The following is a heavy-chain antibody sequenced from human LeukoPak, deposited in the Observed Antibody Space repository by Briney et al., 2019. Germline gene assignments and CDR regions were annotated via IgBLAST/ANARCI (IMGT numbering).Heavy chain of an antibody. CDR1: GFSFSDHY. CDR3: AKDKSGVVTAIYDL. D-gene: IGHD2-21*02. V-gene: IGHV3-72*01. Sequence: GGSLRLSCTASGFSFSDHYMDWVRQAPGKGLEWVGRIRNKAYSGTTEYAASVKDRFTISRDDSKNSLYLQMNSLRAEDTALYYCAKDKSGVVTAIYDLWGRGTLVTVSS. J-gene: IGHJ2*01. CDR2: IRNKAYSGTT.